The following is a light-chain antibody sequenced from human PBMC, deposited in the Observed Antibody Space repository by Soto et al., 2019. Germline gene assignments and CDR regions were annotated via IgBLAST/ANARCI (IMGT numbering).Light chain of an antibody. CDR3: QVWDSSSDHVV. J-gene: IGLJ2*01. V-gene: IGLV3-21*02. CDR2: DDS. Sequence: SSELTQPPSVSVAPGQTARLTCGGNNIGDLSVHWYQQRPGQAPVLVVYDDSDRPSGIPERFSGSNSGNTATLTISRVEAGDEADYYCQVWDSSSDHVVFGGGTKLTVL. CDR1: NIGDLS.